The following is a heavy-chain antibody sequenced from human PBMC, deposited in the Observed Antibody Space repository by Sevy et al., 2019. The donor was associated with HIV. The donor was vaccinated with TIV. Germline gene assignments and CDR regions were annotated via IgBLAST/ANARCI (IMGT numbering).Heavy chain of an antibody. J-gene: IGHJ4*02. CDR3: ARAPIVVVIAPADY. CDR2: ISYDGSNK. V-gene: IGHV3-30-3*01. Sequence: GGSLRLSCAASGFTFSSYAMHWVRQAPGKGLEWVAVISYDGSNKYYADSVKGRFTISRDNSKNTLYLQMNSLRAEDTAVYYCARAPIVVVIAPADYWGQRTLVTVSS. CDR1: GFTFSSYA. D-gene: IGHD3-22*01.